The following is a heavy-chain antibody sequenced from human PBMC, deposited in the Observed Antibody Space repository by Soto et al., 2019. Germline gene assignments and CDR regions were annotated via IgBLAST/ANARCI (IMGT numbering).Heavy chain of an antibody. CDR3: AKAIAAAGTGEVDY. J-gene: IGHJ4*02. CDR2: ISGSGGST. D-gene: IGHD6-13*01. CDR1: GFTFSSYA. Sequence: EVQLLESGGGLVQPGGSLRLSCAASGFTFSSYAMSWVRQAPGKGLEWVSAISGSGGSTYYADSVKGRFTISRDNXXNTLYLQMNSLRAEDTAVYYCAKAIAAAGTGEVDYWGQGTLVTVSS. V-gene: IGHV3-23*01.